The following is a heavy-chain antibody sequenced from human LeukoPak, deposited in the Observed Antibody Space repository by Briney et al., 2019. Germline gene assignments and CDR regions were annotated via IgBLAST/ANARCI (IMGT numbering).Heavy chain of an antibody. Sequence: SQTLSLTCTVSGGTISSGASDWGWIRQHPKRGLEWVGYINHSRSTYYNPSLGSRVTMTVDTSKNQFSLKLSSVTAAHPAVYYCARAARPEVTIIVERFSYFDLWGRGTLVTVSS. V-gene: IGHV4-31*03. D-gene: IGHD3-22*01. CDR3: ARAARPEVTIIVERFSYFDL. CDR2: INHSRST. J-gene: IGHJ2*01. CDR1: GGTISSGASD.